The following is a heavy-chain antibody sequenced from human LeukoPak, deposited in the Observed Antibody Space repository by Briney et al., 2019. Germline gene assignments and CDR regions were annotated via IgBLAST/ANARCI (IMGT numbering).Heavy chain of an antibody. CDR3: AKEGDIVVVVAHNWYFDL. D-gene: IGHD2-15*01. Sequence: GGSLRLSCAASGFTFSSYDMSWVRQAPGKGLEWVSAISGSGGSTYYADSVKGRFTISRDNSKNTLYLQMNSLRAEDTAVYYCAKEGDIVVVVAHNWYFDLWGRGTLVTVSS. CDR1: GFTFSSYD. J-gene: IGHJ2*01. CDR2: ISGSGGST. V-gene: IGHV3-23*01.